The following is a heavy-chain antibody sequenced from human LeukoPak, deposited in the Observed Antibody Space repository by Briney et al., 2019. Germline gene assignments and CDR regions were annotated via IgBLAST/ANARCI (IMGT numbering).Heavy chain of an antibody. D-gene: IGHD3-22*01. CDR1: GYTFTGYY. J-gene: IGHJ3*02. Sequence: ASVKVSCKASGYTFTGYYMHWVRQAPGQGLEWMGWINPNSGGTNYAQKFQGRVTMTRDTSISTAYMELSRLRSDDTAVYYCARDLSPGIYDYYDSSGSGGLLAHAFDIWGQGTMVTVSS. V-gene: IGHV1-2*02. CDR3: ARDLSPGIYDYYDSSGSGGLLAHAFDI. CDR2: INPNSGGT.